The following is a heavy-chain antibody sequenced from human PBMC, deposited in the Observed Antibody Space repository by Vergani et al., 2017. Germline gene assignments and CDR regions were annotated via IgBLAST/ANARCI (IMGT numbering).Heavy chain of an antibody. Sequence: QVQLVQSGAEVKKPGSSVKVSCKASGGTFSSYAISWVRQAPGQGLEWMGGIIPIFGTANYAQKFQGRVTITADESTSTAYMGLSSLRSEDTAVYYCARGYCSSTSPXFSCYTYYYYYMDVWGKGTTVTVSS. CDR1: GGTFSSYA. D-gene: IGHD2-2*01. CDR3: ARGYCSSTSPXFSCYTYYYYYMDV. J-gene: IGHJ6*03. V-gene: IGHV1-69*01. CDR2: IIPIFGTA.